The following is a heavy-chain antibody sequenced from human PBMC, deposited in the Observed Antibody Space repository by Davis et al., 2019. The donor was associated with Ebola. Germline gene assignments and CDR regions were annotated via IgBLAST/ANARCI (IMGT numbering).Heavy chain of an antibody. V-gene: IGHV3-21*04. D-gene: IGHD3-16*01. CDR3: ARDRLIDY. CDR2: INSDGTYM. CDR1: GFPFTTYT. Sequence: GESLKISCAASGFPFTTYTLNWVRQAPGKGLEWVSSINSDGTYMFYTDSLKGRFTISRDNAKNSLYLHMNSLRGEDTAVYYCARDRLIDYWGQGTLVTVSS. J-gene: IGHJ4*02.